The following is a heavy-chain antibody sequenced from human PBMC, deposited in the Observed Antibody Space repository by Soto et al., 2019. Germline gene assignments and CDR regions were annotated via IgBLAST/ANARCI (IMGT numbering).Heavy chain of an antibody. V-gene: IGHV3-48*02. CDR3: ARQVGEFDY. J-gene: IGHJ4*02. D-gene: IGHD1-26*01. Sequence: EVQLVESGGGLVQPGGSLRLSCAASGFTFSSYSMNWVRQAPGKGLEWVSYISSSSSTIYYADSVKGRFTISRDNAKNPLYLQMNSLRDEDTAVYYCARQVGEFDYWGQGTLVTVSS. CDR2: ISSSSSTI. CDR1: GFTFSSYS.